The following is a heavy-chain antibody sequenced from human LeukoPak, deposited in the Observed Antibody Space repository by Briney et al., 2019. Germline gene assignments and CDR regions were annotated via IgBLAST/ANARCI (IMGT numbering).Heavy chain of an antibody. CDR1: GDYVSSNSAA. J-gene: IGHJ4*02. Sequence: SQTLSLTCAISGDYVSSNSAAWNWIRQSPSRGLEWLGRTYYRPKWSNDYAVSVKSRITINPDASKNQFSLQLNSVTPEDTAVYYCTREFGAVAGHFFDYWGQGALVTVSS. CDR3: TREFGAVAGHFFDY. D-gene: IGHD6-19*01. CDR2: TYYRPKWSN. V-gene: IGHV6-1*01.